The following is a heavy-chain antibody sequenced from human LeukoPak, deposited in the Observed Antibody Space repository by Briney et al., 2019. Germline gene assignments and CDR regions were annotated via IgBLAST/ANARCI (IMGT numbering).Heavy chain of an antibody. Sequence: PSETLSLTCTVSGESISGFYWNWIRQPPGKGLEWIGYIYYSGSTNYNPSLKSRVTISIDTSKNQFSLKLSSVTAADTAVYYCARRGRDDFWSGSYFDYWGQGTLVTVSS. CDR1: GESISGFY. D-gene: IGHD3-3*01. CDR3: ARRGRDDFWSGSYFDY. CDR2: IYYSGST. J-gene: IGHJ4*02. V-gene: IGHV4-59*08.